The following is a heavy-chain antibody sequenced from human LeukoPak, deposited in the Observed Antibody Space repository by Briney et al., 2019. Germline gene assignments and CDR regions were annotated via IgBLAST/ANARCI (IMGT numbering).Heavy chain of an antibody. CDR3: ARDSYSSSWYFDY. CDR2: IEQDGSDI. D-gene: IGHD6-13*01. Sequence: GGSLRLSCAASGFTFSDYWMTWFRQAPGKGPERVASIEQDGSDIQYVDFVKGRFTISRDNGRNSVYLQMNSLRVEDTAVYYCARDSYSSSWYFDYWGQGTLVTVSS. CDR1: GFTFSDYW. V-gene: IGHV3-7*01. J-gene: IGHJ4*02.